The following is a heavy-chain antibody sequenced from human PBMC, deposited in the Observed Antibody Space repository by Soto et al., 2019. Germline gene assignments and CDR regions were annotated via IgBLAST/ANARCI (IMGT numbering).Heavy chain of an antibody. Sequence: GGSVKVSCKASGGTFSSYAISWVRQAPGQGLEWMGGIIPIFGTANYAQKFQGRVTITADESTSTAYMELSSLRSEDTAVYYCARDEYDILTGYYYYYGMDVWGQGTTVTVSS. CDR3: ARDEYDILTGYYYYYGMDV. CDR1: GGTFSSYA. V-gene: IGHV1-69*13. D-gene: IGHD3-9*01. J-gene: IGHJ6*02. CDR2: IIPIFGTA.